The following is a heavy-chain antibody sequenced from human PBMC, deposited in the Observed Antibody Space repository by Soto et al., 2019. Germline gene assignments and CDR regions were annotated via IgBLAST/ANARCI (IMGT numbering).Heavy chain of an antibody. V-gene: IGHV4-31*03. CDR2: IYYSGST. CDR1: GDSISDGHY. Sequence: QVQLQESGPGLVKPSQTLSLTCSVSGDSISDGHYWSWIRQHPGEGLEWIGNIYYSGSTYYNPSLKSRVTISVDTSKNQFSLKLSSVTAADTAVYSCARAMVREVIHLVFDYWGQGTLAT. CDR3: ARAMVREVIHLVFDY. D-gene: IGHD3-10*01. J-gene: IGHJ4*02.